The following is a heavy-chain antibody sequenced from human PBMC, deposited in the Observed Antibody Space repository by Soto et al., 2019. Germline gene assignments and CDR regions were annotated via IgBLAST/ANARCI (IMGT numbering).Heavy chain of an antibody. V-gene: IGHV3-30*18. Sequence: QVQLVESGGGVVQPGRSLRLSGAALGFTFSSYGMYWVRQAPGKGLECVAYISHDGGNRYSADSVKGRFTIFRDNSKNTLYLQMNSLGSEDGAVYYCAKDRRDGYFDNWGQGTLVTVSS. J-gene: IGHJ4*02. CDR2: ISHDGGNR. CDR1: GFTFSSYG. CDR3: AKDRRDGYFDN.